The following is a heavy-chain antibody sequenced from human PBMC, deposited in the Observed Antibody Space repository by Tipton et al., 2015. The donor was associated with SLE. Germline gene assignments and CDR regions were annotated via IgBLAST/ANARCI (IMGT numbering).Heavy chain of an antibody. J-gene: IGHJ4*02. CDR2: IYFSGTT. CDR1: GGSISSSRFY. V-gene: IGHV4-39*07. D-gene: IGHD3-3*01. CDR3: ARSPAGMVISYFDY. Sequence: TLSLTCTVSGGSISSSRFYWGWLRQPPGKGLEWIGNIYFSGTTYYNPSLKSRVTISVDTSKNHFSLKLSSVTAADAAVYYCARSPAGMVISYFDYWGQGTLGTVSS.